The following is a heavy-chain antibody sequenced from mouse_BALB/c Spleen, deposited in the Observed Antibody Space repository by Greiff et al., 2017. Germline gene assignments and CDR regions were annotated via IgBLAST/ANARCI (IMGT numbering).Heavy chain of an antibody. D-gene: IGHD2-14*01. CDR1: GFNIKDTY. CDR2: IDPANGNT. CDR3: ARGRGYRYWYFDV. J-gene: IGHJ1*01. Sequence: VQLKQSGAELVKPGASVKLSCTASGFNIKDTYMHWVKQRPEQGLEWIGRIDPANGNTKYDPKFQGKATITADTSSNTAYLQLSSLTSEDTAVYYCARGRGYRYWYFDVWGAGTTVTVSS. V-gene: IGHV14-3*02.